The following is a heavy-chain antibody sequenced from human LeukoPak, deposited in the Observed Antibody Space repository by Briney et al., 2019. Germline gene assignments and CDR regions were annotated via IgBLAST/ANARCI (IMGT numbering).Heavy chain of an antibody. D-gene: IGHD6-6*01. V-gene: IGHV1-2*04. Sequence: ASVKVSCKASGYTFTGYYMHWVRQAPGQGLEWMGWINPNSGGTNYAQKFQGWVTMTRDTSISTAYMELSRLRSDDTAVYYCARGLSSIAARGSWFDPWGQGTLVAVSS. CDR3: ARGLSSIAARGSWFDP. CDR1: GYTFTGYY. J-gene: IGHJ5*02. CDR2: INPNSGGT.